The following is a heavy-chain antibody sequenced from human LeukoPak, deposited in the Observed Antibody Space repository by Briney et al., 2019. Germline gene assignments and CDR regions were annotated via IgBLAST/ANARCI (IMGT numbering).Heavy chain of an antibody. J-gene: IGHJ4*02. CDR3: ARGGYGEHQFDY. D-gene: IGHD4-17*01. CDR1: GYTFTGYY. V-gene: IGHV1-2*02. Sequence: GASVKVSCKASGYTFTGYYMHWVRQAPGQGLEWMGWINPNSGGTNYAQKFQGRVTITTDESTSTAYMELSSLRSEDTAVYYCARGGYGEHQFDYWGQGTLVTVSS. CDR2: INPNSGGT.